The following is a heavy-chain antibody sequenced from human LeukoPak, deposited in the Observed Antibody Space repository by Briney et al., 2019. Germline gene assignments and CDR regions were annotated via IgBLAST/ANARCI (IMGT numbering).Heavy chain of an antibody. J-gene: IGHJ4*02. Sequence: ASVKVSCKASGYTFTGYYTHWVRQAPGQGLEWMGWINPNSGGTNYAQKFQGRVTMTRDTSISTAYMELSRLRSDDTAVYYCARDLGIAAAGDYWGQGTLVTVSS. CDR1: GYTFTGYY. CDR2: INPNSGGT. D-gene: IGHD6-13*01. V-gene: IGHV1-2*02. CDR3: ARDLGIAAAGDY.